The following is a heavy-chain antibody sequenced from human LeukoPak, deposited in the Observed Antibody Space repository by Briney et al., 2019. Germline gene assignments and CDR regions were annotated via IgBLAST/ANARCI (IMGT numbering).Heavy chain of an antibody. CDR2: IYYSGST. D-gene: IGHD3-16*01. J-gene: IGHJ6*03. CDR1: GGSISSSSYY. V-gene: IGHV4-39*07. Sequence: NTSETLSLTCTVSGGSISSSSYYWGWIRQPPGKGLEWIGNIYYSGSTYYNPSLKSRVTISKDTSKNQFSLQLTSVTAADTAVYYCARPTSYYYYYMDVWGKGTTVIISS. CDR3: ARPTSYYYYYMDV.